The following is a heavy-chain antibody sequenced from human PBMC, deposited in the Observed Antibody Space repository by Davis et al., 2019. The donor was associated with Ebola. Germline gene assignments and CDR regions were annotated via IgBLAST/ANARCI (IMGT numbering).Heavy chain of an antibody. D-gene: IGHD5-24*01. CDR2: IFPGDSDT. CDR3: ARETNGYNPGGYFDS. Sequence: GESLKISCKGSGYSFTSYWIVWVRQMPGKGLECMGIIFPGDSDTRYSPSFQGQVTISADKSISTAYLQWSSLKASDTAIYYCARETNGYNPGGYFDSWGQGTLVTVSS. CDR1: GYSFTSYW. V-gene: IGHV5-51*01. J-gene: IGHJ4*02.